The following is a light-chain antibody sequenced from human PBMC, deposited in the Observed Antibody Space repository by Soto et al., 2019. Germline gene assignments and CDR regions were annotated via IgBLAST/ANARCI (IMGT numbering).Light chain of an antibody. CDR1: QSVSSSY. CDR3: QQYGSSWWT. J-gene: IGKJ1*01. Sequence: EIVLTRSPGTLSLSPGERATLSCRASQSVSSSYLAWYQQKPGQAPRLLIYGASSRATGIPDRFSGSGSGTDFTLAISRLEPEDFAVYYCQQYGSSWWTFGQGTKV. CDR2: GAS. V-gene: IGKV3-20*01.